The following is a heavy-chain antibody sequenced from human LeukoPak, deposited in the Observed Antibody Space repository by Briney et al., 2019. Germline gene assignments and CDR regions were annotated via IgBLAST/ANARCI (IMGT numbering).Heavy chain of an antibody. CDR1: GGSISSYY. J-gene: IGHJ3*02. V-gene: IGHV4-59*08. CDR2: IYDSGST. D-gene: IGHD3-22*01. Sequence: SETLSLTCTVSGGSISSYYWSWIRQPPGKGLEWIGYIYDSGSTNYNPSLKSRVTISVDTSKNQFSLKLSSVTAADTAVYFCARGPYSYDSSGAFDIWGQGTMVTVSS. CDR3: ARGPYSYDSSGAFDI.